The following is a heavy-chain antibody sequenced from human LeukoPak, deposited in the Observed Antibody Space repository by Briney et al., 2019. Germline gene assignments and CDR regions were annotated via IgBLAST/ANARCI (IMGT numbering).Heavy chain of an antibody. Sequence: GESLKISCKGSGYSFTSYWIGWVRQMPGKGLEWMGIIYPGDSDTRYSPSFQGQVTISDDKSISTAYLQWSSLKAADTAMYYCARQVLATRYGDYRTWGQGTLVTVSS. J-gene: IGHJ4*02. D-gene: IGHD4-17*01. V-gene: IGHV5-51*01. CDR2: IYPGDSDT. CDR1: GYSFTSYW. CDR3: ARQVLATRYGDYRT.